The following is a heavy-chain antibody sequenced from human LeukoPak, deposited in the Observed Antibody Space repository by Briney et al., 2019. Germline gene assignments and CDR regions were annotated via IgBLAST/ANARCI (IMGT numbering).Heavy chain of an antibody. J-gene: IGHJ4*02. CDR1: GFTFSSYT. Sequence: QTGGSLRLSCAASGFTFSSYTMNWVRQAPGKGLEWVSAISGSGGSTYYADSEKGRFTISRDNSKNTLYLQMNSLRAEDTAVYYCAKDGAGDTDYWGQGTLVTVSS. CDR3: AKDGAGDTDY. CDR2: ISGSGGST. V-gene: IGHV3-23*01. D-gene: IGHD3-16*01.